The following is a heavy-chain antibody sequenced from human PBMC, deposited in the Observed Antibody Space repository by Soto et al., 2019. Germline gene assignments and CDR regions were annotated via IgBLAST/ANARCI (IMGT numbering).Heavy chain of an antibody. V-gene: IGHV4-39*01. J-gene: IGHJ6*02. Sequence: SETLSLTCTVSGGSISSSSYYWGWIRQPPGKGLEWIGSIYYSGSTYYNPSLKSRVTISVDTSKNQFSLKLSSVTAADTAVYYCARGSSWYDYYYGMDVWGQGTTVTVS. CDR3: ARGSSWYDYYYGMDV. D-gene: IGHD6-13*01. CDR2: IYYSGST. CDR1: GGSISSSSYY.